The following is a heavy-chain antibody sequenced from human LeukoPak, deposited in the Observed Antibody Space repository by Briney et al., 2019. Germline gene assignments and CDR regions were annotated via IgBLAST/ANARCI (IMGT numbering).Heavy chain of an antibody. CDR2: IYYSGST. CDR1: GGPISSSISY. D-gene: IGHD1-26*01. Sequence: SETLSLTCTVSGGPISSSISYWGWIRQPPGKGLEWIATIYYSGSTYYSPSLKSRVTISVGTSKSQFSLKVTSMTAADTAVYYCARRIVGVIDAFDYWGQGALVTVSS. J-gene: IGHJ4*02. V-gene: IGHV4-39*01. CDR3: ARRIVGVIDAFDY.